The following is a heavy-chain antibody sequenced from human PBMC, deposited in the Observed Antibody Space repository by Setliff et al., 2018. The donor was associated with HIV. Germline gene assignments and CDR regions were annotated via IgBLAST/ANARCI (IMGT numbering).Heavy chain of an antibody. Sequence: PSETLSLTCTVSGGSISSYYWSWIRQPPGKVLEWIGYIYYSGSTNYNPSLKSRITISVDTSKNQFSLKLSSVTAADTAVYYCSSSQQQRNPPDSWGQGTLVTVSS. V-gene: IGHV4-59*01. CDR3: SSSQQQRNPPDS. CDR2: IYYSGST. D-gene: IGHD6-13*01. J-gene: IGHJ5*01. CDR1: GGSISSYY.